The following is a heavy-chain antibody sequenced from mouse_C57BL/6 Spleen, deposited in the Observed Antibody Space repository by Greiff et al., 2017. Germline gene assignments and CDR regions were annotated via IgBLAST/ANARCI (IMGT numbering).Heavy chain of an antibody. CDR1: GYAFSSYW. CDR3: AREEGYDYDGRGYAMDD. Sequence: VKLQESGAELVKPGASVKISCKASGYAFSSYWMNWVKQRPGKGLEWIGQIYPGDGDTNYNGKFKGKATLTADKSSSTAYMQLSSLTSEDSAVYFCAREEGYDYDGRGYAMDDWGQGTSVTVSS. D-gene: IGHD2-4*01. CDR2: IYPGDGDT. J-gene: IGHJ4*01. V-gene: IGHV1-80*01.